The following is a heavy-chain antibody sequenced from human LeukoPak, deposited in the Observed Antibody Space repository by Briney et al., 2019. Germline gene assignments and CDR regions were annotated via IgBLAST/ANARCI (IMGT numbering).Heavy chain of an antibody. J-gene: IGHJ6*02. CDR3: AKDALPVRGVHYGMDV. V-gene: IGHV3-74*01. D-gene: IGHD3-10*01. Sequence: PGGSLGLSCAASGSTFSDFWMHWVRQAPGKGLVWVSRINSGGTVTNYADSVKGRLTISRDNSKNTLYLQMNSLRAEDTAVYYCAKDALPVRGVHYGMDVWGQGTTVTVSS. CDR2: INSGGTVT. CDR1: GSTFSDFW.